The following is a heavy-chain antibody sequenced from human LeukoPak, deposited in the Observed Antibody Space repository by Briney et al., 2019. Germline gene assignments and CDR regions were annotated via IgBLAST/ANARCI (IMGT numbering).Heavy chain of an antibody. D-gene: IGHD5-18*01. CDR3: ARDRADTAMTRIPFDYYYYMDV. CDR2: IYTSGST. V-gene: IGHV4-61*02. J-gene: IGHJ6*03. CDR1: GGSISSGSYY. Sequence: SETLSLTCTVSGGSISSGSYYWSWIRQPAGKGLEWIGRIYTSGSTNYNPSLKSRVTISVDKSKNQFSLKLSSVTAADTAVYYCARDRADTAMTRIPFDYYYYMDVWGKGTTVTVSS.